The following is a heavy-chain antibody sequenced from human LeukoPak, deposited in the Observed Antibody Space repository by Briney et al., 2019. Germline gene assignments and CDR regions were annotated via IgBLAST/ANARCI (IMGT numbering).Heavy chain of an antibody. J-gene: IGHJ6*02. Sequence: PGGSLRLSCAASGFTFSTYAMSWVRQAPGKGLEWVSGISGSGGSTYYADSVKGRFTLSRDNSKNTLYLHMNSLRAEDTAVYFCAKVIRGGYGMDVWGQGTTVTVTS. V-gene: IGHV3-23*01. CDR2: ISGSGGST. CDR1: GFTFSTYA. D-gene: IGHD3-10*01. CDR3: AKVIRGGYGMDV.